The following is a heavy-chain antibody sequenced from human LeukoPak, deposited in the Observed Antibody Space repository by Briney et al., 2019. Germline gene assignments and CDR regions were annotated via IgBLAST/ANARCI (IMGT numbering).Heavy chain of an antibody. Sequence: GGSLRLSCAASGFTFSSYGMHWVRQAPGKGLKWVAFIRYDGSNKYYADSVKGRFTISRDNSKNTLYLQMNSLRAEDTAVYYCANDKAAAGRNFDYWGQGTLVTVSS. CDR3: ANDKAAAGRNFDY. CDR1: GFTFSSYG. CDR2: IRYDGSNK. V-gene: IGHV3-30*02. J-gene: IGHJ4*02. D-gene: IGHD6-13*01.